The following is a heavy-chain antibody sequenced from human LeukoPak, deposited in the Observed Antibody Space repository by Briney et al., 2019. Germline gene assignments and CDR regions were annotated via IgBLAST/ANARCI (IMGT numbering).Heavy chain of an antibody. CDR2: INHSGST. J-gene: IGHJ3*02. CDR3: ARPATNTHYDSSGYYYGRAFDI. Sequence: SETLSLTCAVYRGSFSGYYWSWIRQPPGKGLEWIGEINHSGSTNYNLSLKSRVTISVDTSKNQFSLRLSPVTAADTAVYYCARPATNTHYDSSGYYYGRAFDIWGQGTMVTVSS. D-gene: IGHD3-22*01. CDR1: RGSFSGYY. V-gene: IGHV4-34*01.